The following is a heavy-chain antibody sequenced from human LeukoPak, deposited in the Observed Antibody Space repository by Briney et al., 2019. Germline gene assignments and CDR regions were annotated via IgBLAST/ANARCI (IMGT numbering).Heavy chain of an antibody. J-gene: IGHJ4*02. D-gene: IGHD3-10*01. CDR3: ARSHGGY. CDR1: GGSISSSSYY. CDR2: IYYSGST. V-gene: IGHV4-61*05. Sequence: SETLSLTCTVSGGSISSSSYYWGWIRQPSGKGLEWIGYIYYSGSTNYNPSLKSRVTISADTSKNQFSLKLSSVTAADTAVYYCARSHGGYWGQGTLVTVSS.